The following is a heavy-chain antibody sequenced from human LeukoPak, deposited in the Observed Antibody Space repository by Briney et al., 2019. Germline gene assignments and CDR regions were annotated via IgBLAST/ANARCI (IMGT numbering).Heavy chain of an antibody. CDR2: IYYSGST. J-gene: IGHJ5*02. V-gene: IGHV4-59*11. CDR3: AREAFHGTIDP. Sequence: SETLSLTCTVSGGSISSHYWSWIRQPPGKGLEWIGYIYYSGSTNYNPSLKSRVTISVDTSKNQFSLKLSSVTAADTAVYYCAREAFHGTIDPWGQGTLVTVSS. D-gene: IGHD3/OR15-3a*01. CDR1: GGSISSHY.